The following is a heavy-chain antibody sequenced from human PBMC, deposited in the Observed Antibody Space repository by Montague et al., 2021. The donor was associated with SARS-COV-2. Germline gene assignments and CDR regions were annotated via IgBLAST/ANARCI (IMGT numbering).Heavy chain of an antibody. CDR3: ARERWAVGVSFDY. J-gene: IGHJ4*02. CDR2: TYYRSRRSN. D-gene: IGHD1-26*01. V-gene: IGHV6-1*01. Sequence: CAISGDSVSSNSATWHWIRQSPSGGLEWLGRTYYRSRRSNDYAVSVRSRIIINPDTSTNQFSLQLSSVTPEDTAVYFCARERWAVGVSFDYWGQGTLVTVSS. CDR1: GDSVSSNSAT.